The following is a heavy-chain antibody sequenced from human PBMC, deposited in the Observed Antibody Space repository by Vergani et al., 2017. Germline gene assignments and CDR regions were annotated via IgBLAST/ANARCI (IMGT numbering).Heavy chain of an antibody. Sequence: EVQLVESGGGLVQPGGSLRLSCAASGFTFSSYWMSWVRQAPGKGLEWVANIKQDGSEKYYVDSVKGRFTISRDNAKNSLYLQMNSLRAEDTAVYYCAILGGVATISGFDYWGQGTLVTVSS. V-gene: IGHV3-7*01. D-gene: IGHD5-12*01. CDR3: AILGGVATISGFDY. J-gene: IGHJ4*02. CDR2: IKQDGSEK. CDR1: GFTFSSYW.